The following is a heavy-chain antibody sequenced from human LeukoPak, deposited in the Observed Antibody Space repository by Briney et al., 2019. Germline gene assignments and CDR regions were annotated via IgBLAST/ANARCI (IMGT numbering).Heavy chain of an antibody. J-gene: IGHJ6*02. CDR1: GGSISSGGYY. D-gene: IGHD3-10*01. CDR2: IYHSGST. Sequence: PSETLSLTCTVSGGSISSGGYYWSWIRQPPGKGLEWIGYIYHSGSTYYNPSLKSRVTISVDRSKNQFSLKLSSVTAADTAVYYCARVARMLLWFGEKDYGMDVWGQGTTVTVSS. V-gene: IGHV4-30-2*01. CDR3: ARVARMLLWFGEKDYGMDV.